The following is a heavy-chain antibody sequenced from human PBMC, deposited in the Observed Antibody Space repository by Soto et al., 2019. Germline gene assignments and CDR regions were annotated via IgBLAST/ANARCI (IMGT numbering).Heavy chain of an antibody. CDR2: ISYSGST. CDR1: GGSISSGGYY. J-gene: IGHJ4*01. Sequence: QVQLQESGPGLVQPSQTLSLTCTVSGGSISSGGYYWSWIRQHPGTGLEWIGHISYSGSTYYNTSLKSRVSRSVDTSKNLFSLIVNSVTAAATAVYYCARGVLHWGRGTLVTVSS. V-gene: IGHV4-31*03. CDR3: ARGVLH.